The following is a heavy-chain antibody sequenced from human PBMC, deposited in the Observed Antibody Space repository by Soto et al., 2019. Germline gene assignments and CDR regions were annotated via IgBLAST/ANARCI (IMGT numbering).Heavy chain of an antibody. CDR3: ARLITGTVSFDY. CDR2: IDWDDAE. CDR1: GFSLTHRGMC. J-gene: IGHJ4*02. V-gene: IGHV2-70*11. D-gene: IGHD1-7*01. Sequence: SGPTLVNHTQTLTLTCTFSGFSLTHRGMCVSWIRQPPGKSLEWLARIDWDDAEYYSTSLKTRLTISKDTSKNQVVLTMTNMDPVDTATYYCARLITGTVSFDYSGPGALVTVSS.